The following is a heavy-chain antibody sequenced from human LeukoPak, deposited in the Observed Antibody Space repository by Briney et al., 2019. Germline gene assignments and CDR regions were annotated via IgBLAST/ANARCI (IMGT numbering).Heavy chain of an antibody. CDR1: GFTFSSYG. J-gene: IGHJ5*02. Sequence: PGRSLRLSCAASGFTFSSYGMRWVRQAPGKGLEWVAVIWYDGSNKYYADSVKGRFTISRDNSKNTLYLQMNSLRAEDTAVYYCARDQYHGDYEYWFDPWGQGTLVTVSS. CDR3: ARDQYHGDYEYWFDP. V-gene: IGHV3-33*01. CDR2: IWYDGSNK. D-gene: IGHD4-17*01.